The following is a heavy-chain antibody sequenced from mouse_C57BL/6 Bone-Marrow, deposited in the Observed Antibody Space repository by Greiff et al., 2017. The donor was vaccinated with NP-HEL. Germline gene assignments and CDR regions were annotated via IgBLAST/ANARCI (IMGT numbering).Heavy chain of an antibody. D-gene: IGHD1-1*01. CDR2: IRSKSNNYAT. V-gene: IGHV10-1*01. CDR3: LRPRYFFGY. Sequence: EVKLVESGGGLVQPKGSLKLSCAASGFSFNTYAMNWVRQAPGKGLEWVARIRSKSNNYATYYAVSVKDRITISRDDSEIMLYLQMNNLKTEDTAMYYCLRPRYFFGYWGQSTTLTVSS. CDR1: GFSFNTYA. J-gene: IGHJ2*01.